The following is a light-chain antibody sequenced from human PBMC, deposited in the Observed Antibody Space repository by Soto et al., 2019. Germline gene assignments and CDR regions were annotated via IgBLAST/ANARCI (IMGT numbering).Light chain of an antibody. J-gene: IGLJ1*01. CDR3: GSYSSTTTREV. CDR2: DVT. CDR1: SSDVGGYDF. Sequence: QSAVAQPASVSGSPGQSITISCTGASSDVGGYDFVSLYQHHPSTPPKLIIYDVTHRPSGVSHRFSGSKSASTASLTISGLQVEDEADYFCGSYSSTTTREVFGTGTKVTV. V-gene: IGLV2-14*01.